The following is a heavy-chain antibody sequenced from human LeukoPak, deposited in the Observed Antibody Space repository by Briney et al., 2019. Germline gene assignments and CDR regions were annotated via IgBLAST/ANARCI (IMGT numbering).Heavy chain of an antibody. Sequence: PGGSLRLSCAASGFTFSNYAMTWVRQAPGKGLEWVSVIYSGGSTYYADSVKGRFTISRDNSKNTLYLQMNSQRAEDTAVYYCARGEMATLHFDYWGQGTLVTVSS. CDR3: ARGEMATLHFDY. CDR2: IYSGGST. CDR1: GFTFSNYA. J-gene: IGHJ4*02. D-gene: IGHD5-24*01. V-gene: IGHV3-53*01.